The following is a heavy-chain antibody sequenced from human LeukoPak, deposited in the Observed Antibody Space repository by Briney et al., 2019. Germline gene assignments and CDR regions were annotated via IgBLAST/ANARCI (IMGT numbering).Heavy chain of an antibody. J-gene: IGHJ4*02. CDR3: ASLYNWNDVDY. CDR2: IYTRGST. D-gene: IGHD1-1*01. CDR1: GGSISSYY. Sequence: PSETLSLTCTVSGGSISSYYWSWIRQPAGKGLEWIGRIYTRGSTNYNPSLKSRVTMSVDTSKNQFSLKLSSVTAADTAVYSCASLYNWNDVDYWGQGTLVTVSS. V-gene: IGHV4-4*07.